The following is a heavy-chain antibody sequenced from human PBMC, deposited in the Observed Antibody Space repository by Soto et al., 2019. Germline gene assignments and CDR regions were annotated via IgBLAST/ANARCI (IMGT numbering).Heavy chain of an antibody. V-gene: IGHV6-1*01. J-gene: IGHJ6*02. CDR3: ARERHSIYYYGLDV. CDR1: GDSVSSNRAA. Sequence: QVQLQQSGPGLVKPSQTLSLTCAISGDSVSSNRAAWHWIRQSPSRGLEWLGRTHYRSKWYYDYAVSVKSRITINPDTSKNQFSVQLNSVTPEDTAVYYCARERHSIYYYGLDVWGQGTTVTVSS. D-gene: IGHD6-25*01. CDR2: THYRSKWYY.